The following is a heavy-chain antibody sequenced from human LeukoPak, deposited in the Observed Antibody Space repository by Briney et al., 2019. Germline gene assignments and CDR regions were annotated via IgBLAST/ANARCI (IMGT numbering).Heavy chain of an antibody. Sequence: SVKVSCKASGGTFSSYAISWVRQAPGQGLEWMGRIIPILGIANYAQKFQGRVTITADKSTSTAYMELSSLRAEDTAVYYCAKDVGYSSSHYYYMDVWGKGTTVTVSS. V-gene: IGHV1-69*04. D-gene: IGHD6-13*01. CDR3: AKDVGYSSSHYYYMDV. J-gene: IGHJ6*03. CDR2: IIPILGIA. CDR1: GGTFSSYA.